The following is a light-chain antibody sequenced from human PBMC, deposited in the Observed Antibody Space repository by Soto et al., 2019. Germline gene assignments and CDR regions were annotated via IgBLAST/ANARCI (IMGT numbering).Light chain of an antibody. Sequence: DIQMTQSPSSLSASVGDRVTITCRASQDIGNYLAWYQQKPGKVPTRLIYDASSLQRGVTSRFSGSGSGTEFTLTIYSLQPEDFATYYCLRHDDYPLTFGGGTRVDI. J-gene: IGKJ4*01. CDR3: LRHDDYPLT. CDR2: DAS. V-gene: IGKV1-17*01. CDR1: QDIGNY.